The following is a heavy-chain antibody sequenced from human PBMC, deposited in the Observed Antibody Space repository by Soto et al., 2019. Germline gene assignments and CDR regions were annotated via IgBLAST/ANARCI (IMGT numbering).Heavy chain of an antibody. D-gene: IGHD1-26*01. CDR2: ISYDGGNK. Sequence: QVQLVESGGGVVQPGRSLRLSCAASGFTFSSYAMHWVRQAPGKGLEWVAVISYDGGNKYYADSVKGRFTISRDNSKNAAYLQMNSLRAEDTAVYYCARGNSGSYYGWFDPWGQGNLVTVSS. V-gene: IGHV3-30-3*01. J-gene: IGHJ5*02. CDR1: GFTFSSYA. CDR3: ARGNSGSYYGWFDP.